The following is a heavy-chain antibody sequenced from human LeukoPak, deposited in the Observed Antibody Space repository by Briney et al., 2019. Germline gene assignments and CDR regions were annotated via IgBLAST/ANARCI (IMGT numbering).Heavy chain of an antibody. Sequence: GGSLRLSCAASGFTVSSNYMNWVRQAPGKGLEWVSAISGSGATIYYADSVKGRFTISRDNSKDMVYLQMNSLRVEDTAIYYCAKAAQGSVSFDFWGQGTLVTVSS. CDR3: AKAAQGSVSFDF. J-gene: IGHJ4*02. CDR2: ISGSGATI. CDR1: GFTVSSNY. V-gene: IGHV3-23*01. D-gene: IGHD1-26*01.